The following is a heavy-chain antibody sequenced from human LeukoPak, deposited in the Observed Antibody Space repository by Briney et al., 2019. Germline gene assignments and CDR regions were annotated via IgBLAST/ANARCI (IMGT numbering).Heavy chain of an antibody. V-gene: IGHV3-69-1*01. J-gene: IGHJ3*02. CDR2: ISSSSYI. CDR1: GFTFSDYY. Sequence: GGSLRLSCAASGFTFSDYYMSWVRQAPGKGLEWVSSISSSSYIYYADSVKGRFTISRDNAKHSLYLQMNSLRAEDTAVYYCASSAPSDIWGRGTMVTVSS. CDR3: ASSAPSDI.